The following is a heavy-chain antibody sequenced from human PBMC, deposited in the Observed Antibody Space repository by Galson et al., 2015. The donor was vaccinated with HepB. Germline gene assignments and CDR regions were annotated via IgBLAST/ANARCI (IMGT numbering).Heavy chain of an antibody. CDR3: AREGYYDSSGYYADFDY. CDR1: GFTFSSYG. Sequence: SLRLSCAASGFTFSSYGMHWVRQAPGKGLERVAVIWYDGSNKYYADSVKGRFTISRDNSKNTLYLQMNSLRAEDTAVYYCAREGYYDSSGYYADFDYWGQGTLVTVSS. J-gene: IGHJ4*02. V-gene: IGHV3-33*01. D-gene: IGHD3-22*01. CDR2: IWYDGSNK.